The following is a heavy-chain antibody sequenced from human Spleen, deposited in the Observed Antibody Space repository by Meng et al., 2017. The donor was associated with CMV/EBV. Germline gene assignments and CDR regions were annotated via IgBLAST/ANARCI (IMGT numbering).Heavy chain of an antibody. J-gene: IGHJ3*02. CDR3: ARDRGSSSQELRYESNENDAFDI. D-gene: IGHD6-13*01. CDR2: ISGSGDNS. V-gene: IGHV3-23*01. Sequence: MNWVRQAPGKGLEWVSAISGSGDNSYYAESVKGRFTISRDNTKHTLSLEMNSLRADDTAIYYCARDRGSSSQELRYESNENDAFDIWGQGTMVTVSS.